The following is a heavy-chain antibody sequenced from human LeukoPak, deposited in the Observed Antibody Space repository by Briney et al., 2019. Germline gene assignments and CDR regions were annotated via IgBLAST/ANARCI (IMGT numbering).Heavy chain of an antibody. CDR1: GFTFDDYA. CDR3: AKDGEEGVQLLSNGGCFDL. D-gene: IGHD2-2*01. Sequence: ALRLSGAASGFTFDDYAMHGVRQAPGKGLDWVSGISWNSGNLAYADSVKGRFTISRDNAKNSLYLHISSLRAEVTALHYCAKDGEEGVQLLSNGGCFDLWGRGTLVPVST. V-gene: IGHV3-9*01. CDR2: ISWNSGNL. J-gene: IGHJ2*01.